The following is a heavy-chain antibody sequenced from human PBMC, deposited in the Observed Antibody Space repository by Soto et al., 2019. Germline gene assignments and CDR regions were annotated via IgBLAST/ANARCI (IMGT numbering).Heavy chain of an antibody. D-gene: IGHD6-13*01. Sequence: ASVKVSCKASGYTFTGYYMHWVRQAPGQGLEWMGWINPNSGGTNYAQKFQGRVTMTRDTSISTAYMELSRLRSDDTAVYYCARAPKSSSWADYYCYDGMDVWGQGTTVTVSS. J-gene: IGHJ6*02. CDR3: ARAPKSSSWADYYCYDGMDV. CDR1: GYTFTGYY. CDR2: INPNSGGT. V-gene: IGHV1-2*02.